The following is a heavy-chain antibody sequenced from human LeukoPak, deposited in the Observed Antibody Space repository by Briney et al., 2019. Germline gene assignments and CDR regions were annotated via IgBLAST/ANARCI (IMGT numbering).Heavy chain of an antibody. Sequence: GESLRLSCAASGFTFSSYAMSWVRQGPGKGLEWVSAITGNGGSTYYADSVKGRFTISRDNSKNTLYLQMNSLRAEDTAVYYCARSPEGLGDPFDPWGQGTLVTVSS. J-gene: IGHJ5*02. CDR1: GFTFSSYA. CDR2: ITGNGGST. CDR3: ARSPEGLGDPFDP. D-gene: IGHD3/OR15-3a*01. V-gene: IGHV3-23*01.